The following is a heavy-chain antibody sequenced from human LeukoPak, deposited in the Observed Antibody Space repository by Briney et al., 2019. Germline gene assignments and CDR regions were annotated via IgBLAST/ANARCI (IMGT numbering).Heavy chain of an antibody. J-gene: IGHJ6*03. CDR2: INSDGSRT. D-gene: IGHD3-9*01. Sequence: GGSLRLSCAASGFTFSTYWMHWVRQAPGKGLVWVSGINSDGSRTNYADSVKGRFTISRDNAKSSLYLQMNSLRAEDTAVYYCARDSLDHYYYYMDVWGKGTTVTVSS. V-gene: IGHV3-74*01. CDR3: ARDSLDHYYYYMDV. CDR1: GFTFSTYW.